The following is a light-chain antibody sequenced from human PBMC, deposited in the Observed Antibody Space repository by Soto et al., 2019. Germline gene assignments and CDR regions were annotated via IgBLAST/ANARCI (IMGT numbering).Light chain of an antibody. CDR2: EAS. CDR3: SLYTSENTYV. J-gene: IGLJ1*01. Sequence: QSALTQPPSVSGSPGQSVTISCTGTSTDFVSYNRVSWYQQPPGKAPKLIIYEASNRPSGVPDRFSGSKSGNTASLTISGLQAADEADYYCSLYTSENTYVFGTGTKVTVL. V-gene: IGLV2-18*01. CDR1: STDFVSYNR.